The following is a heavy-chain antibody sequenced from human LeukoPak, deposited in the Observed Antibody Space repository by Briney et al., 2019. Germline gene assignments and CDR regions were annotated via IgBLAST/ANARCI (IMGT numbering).Heavy chain of an antibody. Sequence: ASVKVSCKASGYTFTGYFMHWVRQAPGQGLEWMGWINPNNGGTNYAQKFQGRVTMTRDTSISTAYMELSRLRSDDTAVYYCARFPHNYDSPLSWGQGTLVTVSS. J-gene: IGHJ4*02. CDR1: GYTFTGYF. CDR3: ARFPHNYDSPLS. CDR2: INPNNGGT. D-gene: IGHD5-12*01. V-gene: IGHV1-2*02.